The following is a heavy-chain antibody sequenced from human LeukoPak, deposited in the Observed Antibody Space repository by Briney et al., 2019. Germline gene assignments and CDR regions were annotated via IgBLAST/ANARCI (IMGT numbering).Heavy chain of an antibody. CDR1: GFTFSSYV. CDR3: ARDLFYCSGGSCYSRNGFDI. CDR2: ISYDGSNE. V-gene: IGHV3-30*04. Sequence: PGGSLRLSCAASGFTFSSYVMHWVRQAPGKGLEWVAIISYDGSNEYYADSVKGRFTISRDNSKNTLYLQMNSLRAADTAVYYCARDLFYCSGGSCYSRNGFDIWGQGTMVTVSS. D-gene: IGHD2-15*01. J-gene: IGHJ3*02.